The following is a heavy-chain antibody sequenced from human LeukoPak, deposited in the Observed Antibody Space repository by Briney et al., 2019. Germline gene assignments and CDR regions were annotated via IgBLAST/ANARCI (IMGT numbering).Heavy chain of an antibody. Sequence: PSETLSLTCTVSVGSISSSSYYWGWIRQPPGKGRDWIGSSYYSGSTYYNPSLKIRFTLSVDTAKNQFSLKMSSVSAADTAVYYCARTAIVLLWFGELPYDAFDIWGQGTMVTVSS. CDR1: VGSISSSSYY. D-gene: IGHD3-10*01. J-gene: IGHJ3*02. V-gene: IGHV4-39*01. CDR3: ARTAIVLLWFGELPYDAFDI. CDR2: SYYSGST.